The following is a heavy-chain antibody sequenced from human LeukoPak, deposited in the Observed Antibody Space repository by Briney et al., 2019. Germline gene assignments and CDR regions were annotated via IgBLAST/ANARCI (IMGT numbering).Heavy chain of an antibody. Sequence: GGSPRLSCAASGFTFSSYSMNWVRQAPGKGLEWVSSISSSSSYIYYADSVKGRFTISRDNAKNSLYLQMNSLRAEDTAVYYCVRSMNGRYGFFDYWGQGILVTVSS. CDR1: GFTFSSYS. D-gene: IGHD1-26*01. CDR3: VRSMNGRYGFFDY. J-gene: IGHJ4*02. CDR2: ISSSSSYI. V-gene: IGHV3-21*01.